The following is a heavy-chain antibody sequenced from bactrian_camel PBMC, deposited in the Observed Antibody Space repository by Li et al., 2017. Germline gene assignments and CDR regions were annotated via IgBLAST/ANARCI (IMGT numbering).Heavy chain of an antibody. Sequence: HVQLVESGGGSVQAGGSLRLSCAASGYRTSRYCMGWFHQAPGKEREGVAVIDNNGWTSYAESVKGRFTISEDKFKSTLFLQMNGVNPEDAGIYYCVYRPSGYCWVRAEFDSWGQGTQVTVS. J-gene: IGHJ4*01. V-gene: IGHV3S53*01. D-gene: IGHD3*01. CDR3: VYRPSGYCWVRAEFDS. CDR2: IDNNGWT. CDR1: GYRTSRYC.